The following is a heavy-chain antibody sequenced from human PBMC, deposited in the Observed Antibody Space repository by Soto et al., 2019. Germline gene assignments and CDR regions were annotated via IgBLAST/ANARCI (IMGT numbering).Heavy chain of an antibody. D-gene: IGHD1-26*01. J-gene: IGHJ6*02. CDR1: GFTFRRYS. CDR3: ARGVPGTYAVDV. CDR2: ISSSSSNI. V-gene: IGHV3-48*01. Sequence: EVQLVESGGGLVQRGGSLRLSCADSGFTFRRYSMNWVRHAPGKGLEWVSYISSSSSNIYYADSVRGRFTISRDNAKNSLYLQMNSLRAGDTAVYYCARGVPGTYAVDVWGQGTTVTVSS.